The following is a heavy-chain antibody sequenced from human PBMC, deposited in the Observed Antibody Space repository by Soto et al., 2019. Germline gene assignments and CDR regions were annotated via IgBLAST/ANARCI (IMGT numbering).Heavy chain of an antibody. Sequence: EVRLVESGGGLVTPGESLRLSCAASGFTFSNYGINWVRQSPGKGLEWVSSISGGATYIYYADSVKGRFTISRDSAKNSQYLQVNRQGAEETGVYDCARDSFGSSNWYHYGMDVWGQGTTVTVSS. J-gene: IGHJ6*02. CDR1: GFTFSNYG. CDR3: ARDSFGSSNWYHYGMDV. D-gene: IGHD6-13*01. CDR2: ISGGATYI. V-gene: IGHV3-21*01.